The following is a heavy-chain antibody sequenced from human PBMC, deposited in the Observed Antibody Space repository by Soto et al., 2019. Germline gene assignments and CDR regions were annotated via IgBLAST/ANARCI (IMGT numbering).Heavy chain of an antibody. D-gene: IGHD4-17*01. CDR1: GYTFTSYA. V-gene: IGHV1-3*01. CDR3: ARVGDYGDYLAYYFDY. Sequence: ASVKVSCKASGYTFTSYAMHWVRQAPGQRLEWMGWINAGNGNTKYSQKFQGRVTVTRDTSASTAYMELSSLRSEDTAVYYCARVGDYGDYLAYYFDYWGQGTLVTVSS. J-gene: IGHJ4*02. CDR2: INAGNGNT.